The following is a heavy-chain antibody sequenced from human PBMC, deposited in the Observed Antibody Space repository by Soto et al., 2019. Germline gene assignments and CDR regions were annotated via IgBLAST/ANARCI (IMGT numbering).Heavy chain of an antibody. CDR3: ARGGITIFGVVPGY. D-gene: IGHD3-3*01. Sequence: GGSLRLSCAASGFTFSSYSMNWVRQAPGKGLEWVSSISSSSSYIYYADSVKGRFTISRDNAKNSLYLQMNSLRAEDTAVYYCARGGITIFGVVPGYWGQGTLVTVSS. J-gene: IGHJ4*02. CDR2: ISSSSSYI. CDR1: GFTFSSYS. V-gene: IGHV3-21*01.